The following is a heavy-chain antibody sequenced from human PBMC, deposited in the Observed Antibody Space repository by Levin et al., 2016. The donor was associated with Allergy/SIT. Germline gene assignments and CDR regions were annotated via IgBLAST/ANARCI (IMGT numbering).Heavy chain of an antibody. J-gene: IGHJ6*02. CDR3: ARVEYSSSLYYYYGMDV. V-gene: IGHV6-1*01. Sequence: WIRQSPSRGLEWLGRTYYRSKWYNDYAVSVKSRITINPDTSKNQFSLQLNSVTPEDTAVYYCARVEYSSSLYYYYGMDVWGQGTTVTVSS. D-gene: IGHD6-6*01. CDR2: TYYRSKWYN.